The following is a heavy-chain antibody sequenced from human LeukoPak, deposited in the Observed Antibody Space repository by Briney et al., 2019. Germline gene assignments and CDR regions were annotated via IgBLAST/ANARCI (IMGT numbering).Heavy chain of an antibody. Sequence: PGGSLRLSCAASGFTFSSYGMHWVRQAPGKGLEWVAVISYDGSNKYYADSVKGRFTISRDNSKNTLYLQMDSLRAEDTAVYYCAKDKGPGGYCSSTSCPDPYYYYGMDVWGQGTTVTVSS. CDR2: ISYDGSNK. CDR1: GFTFSSYG. D-gene: IGHD2-2*01. V-gene: IGHV3-30*18. CDR3: AKDKGPGGYCSSTSCPDPYYYYGMDV. J-gene: IGHJ6*02.